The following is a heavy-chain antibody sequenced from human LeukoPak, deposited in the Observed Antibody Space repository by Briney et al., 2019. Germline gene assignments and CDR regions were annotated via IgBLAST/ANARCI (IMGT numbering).Heavy chain of an antibody. CDR2: IYHSGST. V-gene: IGHV4-38-2*02. D-gene: IGHD6-13*01. J-gene: IGHJ6*03. CDR3: ARVVEDNSSSWYYYYYYMDV. CDR1: GYSISSGYY. Sequence: SETLSLTCTVSGYSISSGYYWGWIRQPPGKGLEWIGSIYHSGSTYYNPSLKSRVAISVDTSKNQFSLKLSSVTAADTAVYYCARVVEDNSSSWYYYYYYMDVWGKGTTVTVSS.